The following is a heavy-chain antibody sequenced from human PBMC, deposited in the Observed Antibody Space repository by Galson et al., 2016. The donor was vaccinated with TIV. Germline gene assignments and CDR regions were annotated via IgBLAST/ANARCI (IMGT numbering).Heavy chain of an antibody. Sequence: QSGAEVKKPGESLKISCKGSGYSFTNYWVGWVRQMPGKGLEWMGNIYPGDSGTRYSPSFQGQVTISADKSINTAYLQWCSLKASDTAIYYCARHGWTVATSSPFDLWGQGTLVTVSS. V-gene: IGHV5-51*01. J-gene: IGHJ4*02. CDR3: ARHGWTVATSSPFDL. CDR1: GYSFTNYW. D-gene: IGHD5-12*01. CDR2: IYPGDSGT.